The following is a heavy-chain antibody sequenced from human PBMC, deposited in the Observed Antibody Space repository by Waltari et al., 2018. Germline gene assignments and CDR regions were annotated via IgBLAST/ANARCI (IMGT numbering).Heavy chain of an antibody. CDR1: GYTFTSYA. CDR3: ARGDDYDFWSGYFWNFDY. V-gene: IGHV1-3*03. CDR2: INAGNGNT. D-gene: IGHD3-3*01. J-gene: IGHJ4*02. Sequence: QVQLVQSGAEVKKPGASVKVSCKASGYTFTSYAMHWVRQAPGQRLEWMGWINAGNGNTKYSQEFQGRVTITRDTSASTAYMELSSLRSEDMAVYYCARGDDYDFWSGYFWNFDYWGQGTLVTVSS.